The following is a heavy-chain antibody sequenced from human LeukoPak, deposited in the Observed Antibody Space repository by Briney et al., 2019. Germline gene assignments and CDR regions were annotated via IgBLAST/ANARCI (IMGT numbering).Heavy chain of an antibody. CDR1: GFTFSSYI. D-gene: IGHD4-17*01. CDR3: AKNQGTAVTKIDY. Sequence: GGSLRLSCAASGFTFSSYIMSWVRQAPGKGLEWVSSISRGSDYIYYADSVKGRFTISRDNSKNTLYLQMNSLRAEDTAVYYCAKNQGTAVTKIDYWGQGTLVTVSS. J-gene: IGHJ4*02. CDR2: ISRGSDYI. V-gene: IGHV3-21*04.